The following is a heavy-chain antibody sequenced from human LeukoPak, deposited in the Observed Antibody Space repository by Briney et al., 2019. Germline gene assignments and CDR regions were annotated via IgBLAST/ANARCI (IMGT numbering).Heavy chain of an antibody. Sequence: SETLSLTCTVSGGSISSSSYYWGWIRQPPGKGLEWIVSIYYSGSTYYTPSIKSRVTISVDTSKNQFYLKLSSVTAPDTAVYYCASSRLRFLEWLSPDDALDIWGQGTMVTVSS. D-gene: IGHD3-3*01. CDR3: ASSRLRFLEWLSPDDALDI. J-gene: IGHJ3*02. CDR2: IYYSGST. V-gene: IGHV4-39*01. CDR1: GGSISSSSYY.